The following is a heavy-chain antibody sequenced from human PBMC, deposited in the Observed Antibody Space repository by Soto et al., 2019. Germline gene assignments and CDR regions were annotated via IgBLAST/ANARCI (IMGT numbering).Heavy chain of an antibody. CDR3: ARTYYDGSGYTIDY. J-gene: IGHJ4*02. CDR1: GFTFSSYG. D-gene: IGHD3-22*01. Sequence: PGGSLRLSCAASGFTFSSYGMHWVRQAPGKGLEWVAVIWYDGSNKYYADSVKGRFTISRDNSKNTLYLQMNSLRAEDTAVYYCARTYYDGSGYTIDYWGQGTLVTVSS. CDR2: IWYDGSNK. V-gene: IGHV3-33*01.